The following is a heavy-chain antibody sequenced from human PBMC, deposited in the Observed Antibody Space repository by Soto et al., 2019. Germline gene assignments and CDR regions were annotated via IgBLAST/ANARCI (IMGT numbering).Heavy chain of an antibody. V-gene: IGHV3-23*01. CDR3: ANGMENTVVGVDTLFDF. J-gene: IGHJ2*01. Sequence: GGSLRLSCATSGVSFSNYAMSWVRQDPGKGLEWVSLISGSASATHYADSVKGRVTISRDNSKRTGYLQLNSLRAEDTAVYYCANGMENTVVGVDTLFDFWGRGTLVTVS. D-gene: IGHD3-3*01. CDR1: GVSFSNYA. CDR2: ISGSASAT.